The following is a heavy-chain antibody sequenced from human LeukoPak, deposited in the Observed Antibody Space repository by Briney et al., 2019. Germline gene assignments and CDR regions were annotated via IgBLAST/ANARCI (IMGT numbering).Heavy chain of an antibody. CDR3: ARKKYCSSTSCYHYYYYYYGMDV. CDR1: GGSFSGYY. Sequence: PSETLSLTCAVYGGSFSGYYWSWIRQPPGKGLEWIGEIYHSGSTNYNPSLKSRVTISVDKSKNQFPLKLSSVTAADTAVYYCARKKYCSSTSCYHYYYYYYGMDVWGQGTTVTVSS. CDR2: IYHSGST. J-gene: IGHJ6*02. V-gene: IGHV4-34*01. D-gene: IGHD2-2*01.